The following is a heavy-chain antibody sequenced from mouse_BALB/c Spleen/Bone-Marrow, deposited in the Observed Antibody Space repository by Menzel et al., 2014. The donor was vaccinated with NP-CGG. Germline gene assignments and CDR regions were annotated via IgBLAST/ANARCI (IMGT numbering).Heavy chain of an antibody. J-gene: IGHJ2*01. V-gene: IGHV3-8*02. CDR3: ARSLGRFDY. D-gene: IGHD4-1*01. CDR2: ISYTGNT. CDR1: GDSITSGY. Sequence: EVQLQESGPSLIKPSQTLSLPCSVTGDSITSGYWNWIRKSPGNELEYMGCISYTGNTYYNPSLKSRISIARDTSKNQYYLQLHSVTTEDTATYFCARSLGRFDYWGQGATLTVSS.